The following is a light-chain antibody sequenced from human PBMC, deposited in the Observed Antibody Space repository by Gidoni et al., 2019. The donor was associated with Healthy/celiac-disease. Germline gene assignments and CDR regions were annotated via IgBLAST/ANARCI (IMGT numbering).Light chain of an antibody. J-gene: IGLJ1*01. CDR2: EVS. CDR3: SSYTSSSTLV. V-gene: IGLV2-14*01. CDR1: SSDVGGYNY. Sequence: QSALTQPASVSGSPGQSITISCTGTSSDVGGYNYFSWYQQHPGKARKLMIYEVSNRPSGVPDRFSGSKSGNTASLTISGLQAEDEADYYCSSYTSSSTLVFGTGTKVTVL.